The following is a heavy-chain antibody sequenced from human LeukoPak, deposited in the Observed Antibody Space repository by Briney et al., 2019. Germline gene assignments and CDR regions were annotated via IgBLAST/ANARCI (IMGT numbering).Heavy chain of an antibody. V-gene: IGHV3-23*01. CDR3: AKDQRECCGYCDY. Sequence: GGSLRLSCAASGFIFSDHYIDWVRQAPGKGLEWVSAISGSGGSTYYADSVKGRFTISRDNSKNTLYLQMNSLRAEDTAVYYCAKDQRECCGYCDYWGQGTLVTVSS. CDR2: ISGSGGST. CDR1: GFIFSDHY. D-gene: IGHD2-21*02. J-gene: IGHJ4*02.